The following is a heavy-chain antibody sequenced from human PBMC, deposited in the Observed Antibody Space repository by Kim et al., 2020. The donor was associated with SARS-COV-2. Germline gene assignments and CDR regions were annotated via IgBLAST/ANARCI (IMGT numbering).Heavy chain of an antibody. V-gene: IGHV3-49*04. Sequence: GGSLRLSCTASGFTFGDYAMSWVRQAPGKGLEWVGFIRSKAYGGTTEYAASVKGRFTISRDDSKSIAYLQMNSLKTEDTAVYYCTRVGGYYDSSGYQKHYFDYWGQGTLVTVSS. CDR3: TRVGGYYDSSGYQKHYFDY. CDR2: IRSKAYGGTT. D-gene: IGHD3-22*01. CDR1: GFTFGDYA. J-gene: IGHJ4*02.